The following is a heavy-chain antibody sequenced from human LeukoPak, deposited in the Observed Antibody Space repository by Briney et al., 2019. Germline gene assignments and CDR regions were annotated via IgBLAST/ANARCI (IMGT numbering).Heavy chain of an antibody. CDR3: ARDVSPGPFVMATIY. J-gene: IGHJ4*02. CDR2: INPSGGST. CDR1: GYTFTSYY. D-gene: IGHD5-24*01. V-gene: IGHV1-46*01. Sequence: ASVKVSCKASGYTFTSYYMHWVRQAPGQGGEWMGLINPSGGSTSYAQKFQGRVTITRDTSTSTVYMELSSLRSEDTAVYYCARDVSPGPFVMATIYWGQGTLVTVSS.